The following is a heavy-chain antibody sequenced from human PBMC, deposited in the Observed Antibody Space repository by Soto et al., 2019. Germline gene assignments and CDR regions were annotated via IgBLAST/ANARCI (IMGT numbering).Heavy chain of an antibody. D-gene: IGHD6-6*01. CDR1: GFTFSSYA. Sequence: PGESLKISCAASGFTFSSYAMSWVRQAPGKGLEWVSAISGSGGSTYYADSVKGRFTISRDNSKNTLYLQMNSLRAEDTAVYYCAKAWPIAARLMGFDYWGQGTLVTXSS. J-gene: IGHJ4*02. CDR3: AKAWPIAARLMGFDY. CDR2: ISGSGGST. V-gene: IGHV3-23*01.